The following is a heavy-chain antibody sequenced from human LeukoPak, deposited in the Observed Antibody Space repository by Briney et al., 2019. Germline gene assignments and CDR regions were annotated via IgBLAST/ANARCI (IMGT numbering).Heavy chain of an antibody. J-gene: IGHJ2*01. Sequence: ASVKVSCKASGYTFTSYGISWVRQAPGQGLEWMGWISAYNDNTNYAQKLQGRVTMTTDTSTSTAYMDLRSLRSDDTAVYYCARTCSTSCPYWYFDLWGRGTPVTVSS. D-gene: IGHD2-2*01. CDR3: ARTCSTSCPYWYFDL. CDR1: GYTFTSYG. CDR2: ISAYNDNT. V-gene: IGHV1-18*01.